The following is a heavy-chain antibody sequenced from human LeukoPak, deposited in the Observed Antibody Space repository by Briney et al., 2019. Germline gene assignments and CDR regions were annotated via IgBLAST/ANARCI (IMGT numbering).Heavy chain of an antibody. V-gene: IGHV1-2*02. CDR1: GYTFTGYY. Sequence: ASVKVSCKASGYTFTGYYMHWVRQAPGQGLEWMGWINPNSGGTNYAQKFQGRVTMTRDTSISTAYMELSRLRSDDTAVYYCARDGPTYYDFWSGYYEYYYYYYYMDVWGKGTTVTVSS. CDR2: INPNSGGT. D-gene: IGHD3-3*01. J-gene: IGHJ6*03. CDR3: ARDGPTYYDFWSGYYEYYYYYYYMDV.